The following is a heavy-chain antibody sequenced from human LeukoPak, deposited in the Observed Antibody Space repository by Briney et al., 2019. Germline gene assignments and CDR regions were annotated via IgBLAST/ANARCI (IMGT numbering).Heavy chain of an antibody. J-gene: IGHJ4*02. CDR1: GGTFSSYA. CDR2: IIPILGIA. CDR3: ARDRSSSSALGY. D-gene: IGHD6-6*01. Sequence: SAKVSCKASGGTFSSYAISWVRQAPGQGLEWMGRIIPILGIANYAQKFQGKVTITADKSTSTAYMELSSLRSEDTAVYYCARDRSSSSALGYWGQGTLVTVSS. V-gene: IGHV1-69*04.